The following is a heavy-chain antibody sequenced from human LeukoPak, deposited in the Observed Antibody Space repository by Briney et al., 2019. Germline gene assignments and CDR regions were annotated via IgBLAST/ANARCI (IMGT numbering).Heavy chain of an antibody. D-gene: IGHD2-15*01. CDR2: MNPSGGST. V-gene: IGHV1-46*01. J-gene: IGHJ4*02. Sequence: ASVKVSCKASGYTFTSYYIHWVRQAPGQGLEWMGMMNPSGGSTSYAQKFQGRVTMTRGTSTSTVYMEVSSLRSEDTAVYYCAREVVHYYFDYWGQGTLVTVSS. CDR1: GYTFTSYY. CDR3: AREVVHYYFDY.